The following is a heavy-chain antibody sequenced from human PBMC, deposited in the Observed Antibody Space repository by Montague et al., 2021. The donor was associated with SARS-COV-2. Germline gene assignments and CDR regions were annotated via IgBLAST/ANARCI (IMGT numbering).Heavy chain of an antibody. CDR2: IYYSGST. Sequence: SETLSLTCTVSGGSISSYYWSWIRQPPGKGLEWIGYIYYSGSTNYNPSLKSRVTISVDTSKNQFSLKLSSVTAADTAVYYCARDVVTHLGTFDYWGRGTLVTVSS. D-gene: IGHD4-23*01. CDR1: GGSISSYY. J-gene: IGHJ4*02. V-gene: IGHV4-59*01. CDR3: ARDVVTHLGTFDY.